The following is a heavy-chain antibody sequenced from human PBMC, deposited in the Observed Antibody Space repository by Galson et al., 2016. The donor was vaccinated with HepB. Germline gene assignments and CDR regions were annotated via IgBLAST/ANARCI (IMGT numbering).Heavy chain of an antibody. CDR1: GGPIRNSNW. V-gene: IGHV4-4*01. D-gene: IGHD3-16*01. CDR2: ISHSGIT. Sequence: ATLSLTCAVSGGPIRNSNWWSWVRQPPGKGLEWIGEISHSGITHYNPALNSRVSLSSDMSRDESSLKLNFVTAADTAIYVCTGASGAYVPVGYWGQGALVTVSS. J-gene: IGHJ1*01. CDR3: TGASGAYVPVGY.